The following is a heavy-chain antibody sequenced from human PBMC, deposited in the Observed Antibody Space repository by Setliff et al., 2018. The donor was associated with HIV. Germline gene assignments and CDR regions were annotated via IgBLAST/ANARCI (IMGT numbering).Heavy chain of an antibody. CDR1: GFTFTNYW. CDR2: IRGDGTHT. J-gene: IGHJ5*02. D-gene: IGHD1-26*01. Sequence: PGGSLRLSCAAYGFTFTNYWMSWVRQAPGEGLVWVSRIRGDGTHTDYADSVRGRFTMSRDNAKNTVYLQMNDLRVEDTAVYFCARDRVGSTNSFDPWGQGTLVTVSS. CDR3: ARDRVGSTNSFDP. V-gene: IGHV3-74*01.